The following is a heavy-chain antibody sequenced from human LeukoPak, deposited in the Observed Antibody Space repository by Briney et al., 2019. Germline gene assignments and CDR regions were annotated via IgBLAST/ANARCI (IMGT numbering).Heavy chain of an antibody. V-gene: IGHV4-59*01. Sequence: PSETLSLTCTVSGVSISSYYWSWIRQPPGKGLEWIGYLYYSETTNYNPSFKSRVTISVDTSKNQFSLKLSSVTAADTAVYYCARDGPHSGSSIYFDSWGQGTLVTVST. J-gene: IGHJ4*02. CDR1: GVSISSYY. CDR3: ARDGPHSGSSIYFDS. CDR2: LYYSETT. D-gene: IGHD1-26*01.